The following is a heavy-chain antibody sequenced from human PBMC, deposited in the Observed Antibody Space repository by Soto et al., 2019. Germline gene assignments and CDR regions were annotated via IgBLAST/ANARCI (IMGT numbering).Heavy chain of an antibody. Sequence: SETLSLTCTVSGGSISSGGYYWSWIRQHPGKGLEWIGYIYYSGSTYYNPSLKSRVTISVDTSKNQFSLKLSSVTAADTAVYYCARVLGSSGYYYFDYWGQGTLVTVSS. CDR3: ARVLGSSGYYYFDY. CDR1: GGSISSGGYY. V-gene: IGHV4-31*03. J-gene: IGHJ4*02. CDR2: IYYSGST. D-gene: IGHD3-22*01.